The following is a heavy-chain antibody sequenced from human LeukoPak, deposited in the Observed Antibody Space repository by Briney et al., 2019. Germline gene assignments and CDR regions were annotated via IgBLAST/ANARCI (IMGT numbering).Heavy chain of an antibody. D-gene: IGHD1-26*01. V-gene: IGHV3-48*03. CDR2: ISSSGSTI. CDR1: GFTFSSYE. J-gene: IGHJ4*02. CDR3: ARDSAEDIGARSFDY. Sequence: PGGSLRLSCAASGFTFSSYEMNWVRQAPGKGLEWVSYISSSGSTIYYADSVKGRFTISRDNAKNSLYLQMNSLRAEDTAVYYCARDSAEDIGARSFDYWGQGTLVTVSS.